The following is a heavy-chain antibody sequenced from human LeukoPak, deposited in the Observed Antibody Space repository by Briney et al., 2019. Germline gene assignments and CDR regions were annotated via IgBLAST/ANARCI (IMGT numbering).Heavy chain of an antibody. D-gene: IGHD5-18*01. CDR3: AKRLGYNLDY. CDR2: IWYDGTNK. J-gene: IGHJ4*02. Sequence: GGSLRLSCAASGFTFSSCGMHWVRQAPGKGLEWVAVIWYDGTNKYYADSVKGRFTISRDNSKNTLYLQVNSLRAEDTAIYYCAKRLGYNLDYCGQGTLVTVSS. V-gene: IGHV3-33*06. CDR1: GFTFSSCG.